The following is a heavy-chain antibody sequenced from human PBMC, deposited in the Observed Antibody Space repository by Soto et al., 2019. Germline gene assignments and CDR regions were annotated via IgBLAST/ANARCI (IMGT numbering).Heavy chain of an antibody. CDR1: GGSISSSSYY. J-gene: IGHJ4*02. Sequence: QLQLQESGPGLVKPSETLSLTCTVSGGSISSSSYYWGWIRQPPGKGLEWIGSIYYSGSTYYNPSLKSRVTMSVDTSKNQFSLKLSSVTAADTAVYYCARGTVTLMDYWGQGTLVTVSS. CDR3: ARGTVTLMDY. CDR2: IYYSGST. D-gene: IGHD4-17*01. V-gene: IGHV4-39*01.